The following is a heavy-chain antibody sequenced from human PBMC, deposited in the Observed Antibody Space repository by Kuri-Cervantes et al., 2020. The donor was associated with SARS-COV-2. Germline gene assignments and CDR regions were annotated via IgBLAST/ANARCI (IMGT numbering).Heavy chain of an antibody. CDR3: ARGTRYYDFWSGYLN. J-gene: IGHJ4*02. V-gene: IGHV4-31*02. CDR2: IYYSGST. Sequence: SCAASGGSISSGGYYWSWIRQHPGKGLEWIGYIYYSGSTYYNPSLKSRVTISVDTSKNQFSLKLSSVTAADTAVYYCARGTRYYDFWSGYLNWGQGTLVTVSS. CDR1: GGSISSGGYY. D-gene: IGHD3-3*01.